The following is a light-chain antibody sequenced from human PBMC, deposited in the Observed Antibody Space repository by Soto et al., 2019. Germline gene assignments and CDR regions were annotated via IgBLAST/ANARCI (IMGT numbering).Light chain of an antibody. CDR3: PQSYSSPRT. CDR1: QSVSNY. J-gene: IGKJ1*01. CDR2: AAS. V-gene: IGKV1-39*01. Sequence: DIQMTQSPSSLSASVGDRVTITCRTSQSVSNYLNWYQQKSGEAPKLLIYAASNLQTGVPSRFSGSGSGTDFTLTISSLQPEDFATYYCPQSYSSPRTFGQGTKVEIK.